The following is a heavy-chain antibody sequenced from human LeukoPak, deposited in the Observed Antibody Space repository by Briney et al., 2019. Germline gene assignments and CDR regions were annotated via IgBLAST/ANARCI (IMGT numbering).Heavy chain of an antibody. J-gene: IGHJ5*02. CDR2: IKQDGSEK. V-gene: IGHV3-7*01. CDR1: GFTFSSYW. CDR3: ARESNDFWSGYPPNWFDP. D-gene: IGHD3-3*01. Sequence: PGGSLRLSCAASGFTFSSYWMSWVRQAPGKGLEWVANIKQDGSEKYYVDSVKGRFTISRDNAKNSLYLQMNSLRAEDTAVYYCARESNDFWSGYPPNWFDPWGQGTLVTVSS.